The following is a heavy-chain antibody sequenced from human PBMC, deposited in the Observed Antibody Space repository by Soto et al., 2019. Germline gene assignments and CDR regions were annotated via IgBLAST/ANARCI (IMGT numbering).Heavy chain of an antibody. CDR3: SKGEMSTIRNSFDP. CDR1: GFNTRFYS. CDR2: LSRSVGAT. J-gene: IGHJ5*02. Sequence: GGSLRLSCTASGFNTRFYSMSWVRQTPGKGLEWVAALSRSVGATYYADSVRGRFTISRDASKDTLFLQMSNLRAEDTALYYCSKGEMSTIRNSFDPWGQGTLVTVSS. D-gene: IGHD1-7*01. V-gene: IGHV3-23*01.